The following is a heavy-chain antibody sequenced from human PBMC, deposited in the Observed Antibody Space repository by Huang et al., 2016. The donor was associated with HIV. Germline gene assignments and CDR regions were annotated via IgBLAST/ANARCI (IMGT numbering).Heavy chain of an antibody. V-gene: IGHV4-34*02. D-gene: IGHD3-10*01. CDR3: ARFFSSETVRIDNWFDP. J-gene: IGHJ5*02. CDR1: GGSLSGYY. CDR2: INDRGSP. Sequence: QVLLKQWGAGLLKPSETLSLTCAVYGGSLSGYYWSWIRQPPGKGLEWIGEINDRGSPNYKSPLRSRVNILVDQAKQHFSLKLSSVTAANTAVYFCARFFSSETVRIDNWFDPWGHGTLVTVS.